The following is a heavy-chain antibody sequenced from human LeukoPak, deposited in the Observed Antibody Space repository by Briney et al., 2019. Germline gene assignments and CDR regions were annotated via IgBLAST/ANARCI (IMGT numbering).Heavy chain of an antibody. V-gene: IGHV3-30*03. Sequence: WGSLRLSCAASGFTFSSSAMSWVRQVPGKGLECLAVLSSDGSGIRHADSVKGRFTISRDNSKNTLYLQMDSLRTEDTAVYYCARESGSSGYAGYLDYWGQGTLVTVSS. CDR1: GFTFSSSA. CDR3: ARESGSSGYAGYLDY. D-gene: IGHD3-22*01. J-gene: IGHJ4*02. CDR2: LSSDGSGI.